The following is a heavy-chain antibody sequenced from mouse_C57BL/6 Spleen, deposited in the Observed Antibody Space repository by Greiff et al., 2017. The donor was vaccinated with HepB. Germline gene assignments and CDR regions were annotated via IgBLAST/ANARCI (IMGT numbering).Heavy chain of an antibody. CDR1: GFTFSSYA. CDR3: ARLGDYIYDFDC. CDR2: ISAGGSYT. J-gene: IGHJ2*01. D-gene: IGHD2-13*01. Sequence: EVKLVESGGGLVKPGGSLKLSCAASGFTFSSYAMSWVRQTPEKRLEWVATISAGGSYTYYPDNVKGRFTISRDNAKNNLYLQMSHLKSEDTAMYYCARLGDYIYDFDCWGQGTTLTVSS. V-gene: IGHV5-4*03.